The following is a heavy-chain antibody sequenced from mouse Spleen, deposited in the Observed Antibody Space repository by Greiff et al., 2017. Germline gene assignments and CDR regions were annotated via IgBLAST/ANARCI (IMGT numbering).Heavy chain of an antibody. J-gene: IGHJ2*01. V-gene: IGHV1-22*01. CDR3: ATTYYGNFFDY. Sequence: VQLQQSGPELVKPGASVKMSCKASGYTFTDYNMHWVKQSHGKSLEWIGYINPNNGGTSYNQKFKGKATLTVNKSSSTAYMELRSLTSEDSAVYYCATTYYGNFFDYWGQGTTLTVSS. CDR1: GYTFTDYN. D-gene: IGHD2-10*01. CDR2: INPNNGGT.